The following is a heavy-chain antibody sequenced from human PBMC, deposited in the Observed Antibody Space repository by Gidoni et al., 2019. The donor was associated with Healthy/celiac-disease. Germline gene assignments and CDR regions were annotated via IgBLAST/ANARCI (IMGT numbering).Heavy chain of an antibody. CDR1: GGTFSSYA. J-gene: IGHJ6*02. CDR2: IIPIFGTA. V-gene: IGHV1-69*01. Sequence: QVQLVQSGAEVKKPGSSVKVSCKASGGTFSSYAISWVRQAPGQGLEWMGGIIPIFGTANYAQKFQGRVTITADESTSTAYMELSSLRSEDTAVYYCARNGRGTMVRGAPGGMDVWGQGTTVTVSS. D-gene: IGHD3-10*01. CDR3: ARNGRGTMVRGAPGGMDV.